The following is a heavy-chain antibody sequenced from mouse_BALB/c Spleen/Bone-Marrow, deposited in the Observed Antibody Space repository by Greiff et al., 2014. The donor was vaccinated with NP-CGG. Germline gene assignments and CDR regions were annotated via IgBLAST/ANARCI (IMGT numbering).Heavy chain of an antibody. J-gene: IGHJ2*01. Sequence: EVHLVESGGGLVRPGGSRKLSCAASGFTFSSFGMHWVRQAPEKGLEWVAYISSGSSTIYYADTVKGRFTISRDNPKNTLFLQMTSLRSEDTAMYYCATGTRDYWGQGTTLTVSS. V-gene: IGHV5-17*02. CDR2: ISSGSSTI. CDR1: GFTFSSFG. CDR3: ATGTRDY. D-gene: IGHD4-1*01.